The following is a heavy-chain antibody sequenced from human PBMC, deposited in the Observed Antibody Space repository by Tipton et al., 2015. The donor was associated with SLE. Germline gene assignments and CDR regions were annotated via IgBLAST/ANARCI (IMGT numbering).Heavy chain of an antibody. J-gene: IGHJ4*02. CDR1: GGSISSYY. CDR3: ARDLGTEFDY. V-gene: IGHV4-4*07. CDR2: IYTRGRT. Sequence: TLSLTCTVSGGSISSYYWSWFRQPAGKGLGWIGRIYTRGRTNYNPSLKSRVTMSVDTSKNQFSLKLSSVTAADTAVYYCARDLGTEFDYWGQGTLVTVSS. D-gene: IGHD6-13*01.